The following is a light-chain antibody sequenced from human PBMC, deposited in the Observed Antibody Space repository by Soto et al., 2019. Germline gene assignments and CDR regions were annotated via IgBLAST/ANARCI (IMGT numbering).Light chain of an antibody. V-gene: IGLV6-57*04. CDR1: SGSIASNY. CDR2: EDN. Sequence: NFMLTQPHSVSESPGKTVTISCTRSSGSIASNYVQWYQQRPGSAPTTVIYEDNQRPSGVPDRFSGSIDSSSNSASLTISELKTEDEADYYGQSYDSSIFYVFGTGTRSPS. J-gene: IGLJ1*01. CDR3: QSYDSSIFYV.